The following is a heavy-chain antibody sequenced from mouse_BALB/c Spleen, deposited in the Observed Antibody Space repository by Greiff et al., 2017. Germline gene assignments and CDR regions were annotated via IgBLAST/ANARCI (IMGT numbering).Heavy chain of an antibody. CDR2: ISSGSSTI. J-gene: IGHJ2*01. V-gene: IGHV5-17*02. CDR1: GFTFSSFG. CDR3: ARSIYYEGFFDD. Sequence: EVHLVESGGGLVQPGGSRKLSCAASGFTFSSFGMHWVRQAPEKGLEWVAYISSGSSTIYYADTEKGRFTISRDNPKNTLFLQMTSLRSEDTAMYYCARSIYYEGFFDDWGQGTTRTVSS. D-gene: IGHD2-4*01.